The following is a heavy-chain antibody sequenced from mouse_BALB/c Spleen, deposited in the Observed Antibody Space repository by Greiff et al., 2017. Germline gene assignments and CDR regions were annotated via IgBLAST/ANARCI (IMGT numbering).Heavy chain of an antibody. D-gene: IGHD1-1*01. Sequence: QVQLKESGPGLVQPSQSLSITCTVSGFSLTSYGVHWVRQSPGKGLEWLGVIWSGGSTDYNAAFISRLSISKDNSKSQVFFKMNSLQADDTAIYYCARTVVATTWYYFDYWGQGTTLTVSS. J-gene: IGHJ2*01. V-gene: IGHV2-4-1*01. CDR2: IWSGGST. CDR1: GFSLTSYG. CDR3: ARTVVATTWYYFDY.